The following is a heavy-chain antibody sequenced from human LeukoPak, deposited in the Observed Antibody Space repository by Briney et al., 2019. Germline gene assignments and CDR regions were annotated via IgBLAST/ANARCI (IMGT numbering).Heavy chain of an antibody. CDR2: TWYDGTNK. Sequence: GRSLRLSFAASGFTFSNYGMHWVRQAPGKGLEWVASTWYDGTNKQYADSVKGRFTISRDNSKNTLYMQLNSLRDEDTAVYYCARGFSYGPLEYWGQGSLVTVSS. J-gene: IGHJ4*02. V-gene: IGHV3-33*01. CDR1: GFTFSNYG. CDR3: ARGFSYGPLEY. D-gene: IGHD5-18*01.